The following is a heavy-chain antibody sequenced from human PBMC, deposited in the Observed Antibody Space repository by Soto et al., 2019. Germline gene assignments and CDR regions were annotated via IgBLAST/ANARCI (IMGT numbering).Heavy chain of an antibody. V-gene: IGHV1-46*01. CDR1: GYTFTSYY. Sequence: ASVKVSCKASGYTFTSYYMHWVRQAPGQGLEWMGIINPSGGSTSYAQKFQGRVTMTRDTSTSTVYMELSSLLSEDTAVYFCARMASYNYDFWSGYYTEGPNYYGMDVWGQGTTVTVSS. CDR3: ARMASYNYDFWSGYYTEGPNYYGMDV. J-gene: IGHJ6*02. CDR2: INPSGGST. D-gene: IGHD3-3*01.